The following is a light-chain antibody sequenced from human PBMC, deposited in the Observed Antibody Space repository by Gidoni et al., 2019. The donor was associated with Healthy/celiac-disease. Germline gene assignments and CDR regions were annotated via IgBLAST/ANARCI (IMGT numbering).Light chain of an antibody. V-gene: IGKV3-20*01. CDR3: QQYGSPRGT. CDR1: QSVSSSY. Sequence: IVLTQSPGTLSLSPGERATLSCRASQSVSSSYLAWYQQKPGQAPRLLIYGASSRATGIPDRFSGSGSGTDFTLTISRLEPEDFAVYYCQQYGSPRGTFGQGTKVEIK. CDR2: GAS. J-gene: IGKJ1*01.